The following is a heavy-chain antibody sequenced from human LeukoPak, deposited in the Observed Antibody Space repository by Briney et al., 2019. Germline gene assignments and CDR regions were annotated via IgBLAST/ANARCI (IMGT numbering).Heavy chain of an antibody. J-gene: IGHJ2*01. Sequence: PSETLSLTCTVSGGSISPYYWTWIRQSPGKALEWIGYIYYSGRTSYNPSLKSRVIMSVDTSKNQFSLQLSSVTAADTAVYYCARDGHPWNFDVWGRGTLVPVSS. CDR2: IYYSGRT. CDR1: GGSISPYY. V-gene: IGHV4-59*01. CDR3: ARDGHPWNFDV.